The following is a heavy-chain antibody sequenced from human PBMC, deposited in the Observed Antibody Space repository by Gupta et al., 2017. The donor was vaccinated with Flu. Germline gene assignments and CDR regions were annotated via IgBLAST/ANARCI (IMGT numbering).Heavy chain of an antibody. CDR1: GFTFRSYS. Sequence: EVQLVESGGGLVKPGGSLRLSWAASGFTFRSYSMNWVRQAPGKGLEWVSSISSSSSYIYYADSVKGRFTISRDNAKNSLYLQMNSLRAEDTAVYYCARDGALFSAFDIWGQGTMVTVSS. D-gene: IGHD2-21*01. J-gene: IGHJ3*02. V-gene: IGHV3-21*01. CDR3: ARDGALFSAFDI. CDR2: ISSSSSYI.